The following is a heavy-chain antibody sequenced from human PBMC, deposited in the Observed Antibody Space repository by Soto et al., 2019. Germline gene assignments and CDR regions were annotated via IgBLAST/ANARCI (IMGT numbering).Heavy chain of an antibody. Sequence: ASVKVSCKASGYTFTDYYMHWVRQAPGQGLEWMGWINPNSGGTNYAQKFQGRVTMTRDTSISTAYMELSRLRSDDTAVYYCARKLELRGRYCYYYDMDVWGQGTSVTVSS. CDR3: ARKLELRGRYCYYYDMDV. J-gene: IGHJ6*02. CDR1: GYTFTDYY. D-gene: IGHD1-7*01. CDR2: INPNSGGT. V-gene: IGHV1-2*02.